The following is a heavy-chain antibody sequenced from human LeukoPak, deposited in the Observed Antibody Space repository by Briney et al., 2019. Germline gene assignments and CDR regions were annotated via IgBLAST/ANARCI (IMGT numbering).Heavy chain of an antibody. V-gene: IGHV4-31*03. J-gene: IGHJ4*02. CDR2: IYYSGSA. CDR1: GGSISSGGYY. Sequence: SETLSLTCTVSGGSISSGGYYWSWVRQHPGKGLEWIGYIYYSGSAYYNPSLKSRVTISVDTSENQFSLKLSSVTAADTAVYYCARVNYGSATKEDYWGQGTLVTVSS. D-gene: IGHD3-10*01. CDR3: ARVNYGSATKEDY.